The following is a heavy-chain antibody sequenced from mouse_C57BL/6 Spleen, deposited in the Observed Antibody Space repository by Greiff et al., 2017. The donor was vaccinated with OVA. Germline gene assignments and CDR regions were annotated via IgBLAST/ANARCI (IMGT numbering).Heavy chain of an antibody. CDR1: GYTFTDYN. CDR2: INPNNGGT. Sequence: EVQLQQSGPELVKPGASVKMSCKASGYTFTDYNMHWVKQSHGKSLEWIGYINPNNGGTSYNQKFKGKATLTVNKSSSTAYMELRSLTSEDSAVYYCARPITTAPWFAYWGQGTLVTVSA. V-gene: IGHV1-22*01. CDR3: ARPITTAPWFAY. D-gene: IGHD1-1*01. J-gene: IGHJ3*01.